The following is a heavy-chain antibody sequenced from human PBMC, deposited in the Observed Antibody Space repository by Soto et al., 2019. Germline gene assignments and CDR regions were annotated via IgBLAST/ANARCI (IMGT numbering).Heavy chain of an antibody. CDR1: GFTFSSYW. CDR2: IKQDGSEK. Sequence: EVQLVESGGGLVQPGGSLRLSCAASGFTFSSYWMSWVRQAPGKGLEWVANIKQDGSEKYYVDSVKGRFTISRDNAKNSLYLQINSLRAEDTAVYYCARGVLGGVVVVVTATPFDYWGQGTLVTVSS. V-gene: IGHV3-7*04. CDR3: ARGVLGGVVVVVTATPFDY. J-gene: IGHJ4*02. D-gene: IGHD2-21*02.